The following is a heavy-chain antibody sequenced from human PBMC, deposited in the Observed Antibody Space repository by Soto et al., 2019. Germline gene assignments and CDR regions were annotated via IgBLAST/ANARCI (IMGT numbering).Heavy chain of an antibody. J-gene: IGHJ5*02. CDR1: GGSISSGGYS. CDR2: IYHSGST. V-gene: IGHV4-30-2*01. D-gene: IGHD4-17*01. Sequence: SETLSLTCAVSGGSISSGGYSWSWIRQPPGKGLEWIGYIYHSGSTYYNPSLKSRVTISVDRSKNQFSLKLSSVTAADTAVYYCARGSPDYGDYNWFDPWGQGTLVTVSS. CDR3: ARGSPDYGDYNWFDP.